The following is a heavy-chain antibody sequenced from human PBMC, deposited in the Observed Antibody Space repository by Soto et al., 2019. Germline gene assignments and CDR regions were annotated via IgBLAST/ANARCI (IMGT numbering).Heavy chain of an antibody. CDR2: ISTTGSAT. V-gene: IGHV3-11*01. CDR1: VLNFSDYY. D-gene: IGHD3-3*01. Sequence: PRWSLRLSCATYVLNFSDYYISWIRQAKGNGLDWILYISTTGSATWYADSVKGRFTISRDSANNSVFLHMSSLRAEDTAVYYCASRHQNDLWNNYPYSYYYALDVWGHGTTVTVSS. CDR3: ASRHQNDLWNNYPYSYYYALDV. J-gene: IGHJ6*02.